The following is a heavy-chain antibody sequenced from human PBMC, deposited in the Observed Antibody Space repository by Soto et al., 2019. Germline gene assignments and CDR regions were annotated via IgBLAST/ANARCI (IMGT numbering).Heavy chain of an antibody. D-gene: IGHD6-19*01. CDR2: ISGSGGST. CDR1: GFTFSSYA. Sequence: EVQLLESGGGLVQPGGSLRLSCAASGFTFSSYAMSWVRQAPGKGLEWVSAISGSGGSTYYADSVKGRFTISRDNSKNTLYLQMNSLRAEDTAVYYCAKSAQWVIAVAFYFDYWGQGTLVTVSS. J-gene: IGHJ4*02. V-gene: IGHV3-23*01. CDR3: AKSAQWVIAVAFYFDY.